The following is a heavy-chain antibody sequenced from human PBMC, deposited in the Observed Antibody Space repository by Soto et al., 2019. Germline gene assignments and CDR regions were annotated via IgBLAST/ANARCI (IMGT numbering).Heavy chain of an antibody. CDR3: ARGRDGDY. D-gene: IGHD6-6*01. CDR2: ISAHNGNT. J-gene: IGHJ4*02. Sequence: QVHLVQSGAEVKKPGASVKVSCKGAGYAFTTYGITWVRQAPGQGLEWMGWISAHNGNTNYAQKLQGRVTVTRDTSTSTAYMELRSLRSDDTAVYYCARGRDGDYWGQGALVTVSS. CDR1: GYAFTTYG. V-gene: IGHV1-18*01.